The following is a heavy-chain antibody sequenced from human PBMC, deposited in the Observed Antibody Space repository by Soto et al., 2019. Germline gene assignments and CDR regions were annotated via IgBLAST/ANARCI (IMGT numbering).Heavy chain of an antibody. Sequence: GGSLRLSCAASGFTFSSYEMNWVRQAPGKGLEWVSYISSSGSTIYYADSVKGRFTISRDNAKNSLYLQMNSLRAEDTAVYYCARDRWLGVNYYYGMDVRGQGTTVTVSS. CDR2: ISSSGSTI. CDR3: ARDRWLGVNYYYGMDV. CDR1: GFTFSSYE. V-gene: IGHV3-48*03. D-gene: IGHD3-10*01. J-gene: IGHJ6*02.